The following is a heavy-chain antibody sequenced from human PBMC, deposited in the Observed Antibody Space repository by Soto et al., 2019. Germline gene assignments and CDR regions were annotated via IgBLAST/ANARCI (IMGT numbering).Heavy chain of an antibody. CDR3: ARESGGATAALYHYYFDMDV. J-gene: IGHJ6*03. D-gene: IGHD5-12*01. Sequence: QVQLVQSGAEVRKPGASVTVSCRSSGDSFNDYYIHWVRQAPGQGCEWMGWINPNGGVTKYAQKFQGWVSMTRDTSIRTVYMQLSRLRSDDTAVYYCARESGGATAALYHYYFDMDVWGTGTTVTVSS. V-gene: IGHV1-2*04. CDR1: GDSFNDYY. CDR2: INPNGGVT.